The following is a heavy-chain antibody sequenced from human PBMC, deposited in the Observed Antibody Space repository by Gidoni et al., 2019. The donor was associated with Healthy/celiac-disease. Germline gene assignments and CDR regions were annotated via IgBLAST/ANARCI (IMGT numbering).Heavy chain of an antibody. CDR2: ISAYNGNT. J-gene: IGHJ3*02. CDR3: ASHALLIVGATKQFDAFDI. D-gene: IGHD1-26*01. V-gene: IGHV1-18*01. CDR1: GYTFTSSG. Sequence: QVQLVQSGAEVKKPGASVKVPCKASGYTFTSSGCSWVRQAPGQGLEWMGWISAYNGNTNYAQKLQGRVTMTTDTSTSTAYMELRSLRSDDTAVYYCASHALLIVGATKQFDAFDIWGQGTMVTVSS.